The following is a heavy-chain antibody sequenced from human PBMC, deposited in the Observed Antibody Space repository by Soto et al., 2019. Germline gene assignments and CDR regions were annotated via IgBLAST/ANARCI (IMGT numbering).Heavy chain of an antibody. V-gene: IGHV4-30-2*01. J-gene: IGHJ4*02. CDR3: ARVDTAMALDY. Sequence: SETLSLTCAVSGGSISSGGYSWSWIRQPPGKGLEWIGYIYHSGSTYYNPSLKSRVTISVDRSKNQFSLKLSSVTAADTAAYYCARVDTAMALDYWGQGTLVTVSS. CDR1: GGSISSGGYS. D-gene: IGHD5-18*01. CDR2: IYHSGST.